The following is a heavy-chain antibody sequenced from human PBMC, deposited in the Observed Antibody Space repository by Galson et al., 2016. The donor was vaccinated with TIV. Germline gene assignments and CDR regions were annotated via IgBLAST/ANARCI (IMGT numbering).Heavy chain of an antibody. CDR3: TTDLGYCITTSCSLGLDS. J-gene: IGHJ4*02. CDR1: GFTFSNAW. V-gene: IGHV3-15*01. Sequence: SLRLSCAVSGFTFSNAWMTWVRQAPGRGLEWVGRIKSKPDGATTAYAAPVKGRFSISRDDSKDTVYLQMNNLKTEDTALYFCTTDLGYCITTSCSLGLDSWRQGTLVTVSS. D-gene: IGHD2-2*01. CDR2: IKSKPDGATT.